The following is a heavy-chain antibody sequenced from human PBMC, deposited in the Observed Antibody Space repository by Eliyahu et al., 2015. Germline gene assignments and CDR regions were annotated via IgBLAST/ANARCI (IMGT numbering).Heavy chain of an antibody. Sequence: QVQLVESGGGVVQSGGSLTVSCAAPGFTFARSGIHWVRQAPAKGLEWVATIAYDGITEYYAASVRGRFTVSRDNSRNKVSLQMTGLRLEDTAMYYCAKDREAAMLRRIIIDYWGRGTLVTVSS. J-gene: IGHJ4*02. CDR2: IAYDGITE. CDR1: GFTFARSG. CDR3: AKDREAAMLRRIIIDY. D-gene: IGHD3-10*01. V-gene: IGHV3-30*18.